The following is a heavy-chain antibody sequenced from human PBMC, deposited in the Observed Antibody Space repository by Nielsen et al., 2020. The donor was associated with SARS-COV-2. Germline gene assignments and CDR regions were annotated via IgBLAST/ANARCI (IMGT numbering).Heavy chain of an antibody. CDR2: INSDGSYT. D-gene: IGHD6-13*01. J-gene: IGHJ3*02. CDR1: GFTFSSNW. V-gene: IGHV3-74*01. CDR3: ARAIAAAGLTLDAFDI. Sequence: GEFLKISCAASGFTFSSNWMHWARQAPGKGLVWVSRINSDGSYTRYADSVKGRFTISRDNAKNSLYLQMNSLRAEDTALYYCARAIAAAGLTLDAFDIWGQGTMVTVSS.